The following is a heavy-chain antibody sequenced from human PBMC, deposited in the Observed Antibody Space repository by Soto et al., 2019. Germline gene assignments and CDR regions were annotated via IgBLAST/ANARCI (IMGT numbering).Heavy chain of an antibody. V-gene: IGHV4-59*01. CDR2: IYYSGST. J-gene: IGHJ3*02. CDR1: GGSISSYY. CDR3: ARTTAENAFDI. Sequence: SETLSLTCTVSGGSISSYYWSWIRQPPGKGLEWIGYIYYSGSTNYNPSLKSRVTTSVGTSKNQFSLKLSSVTAADTAVYYCARTTAENAFDIWGQGTMVTVSS. D-gene: IGHD4-17*01.